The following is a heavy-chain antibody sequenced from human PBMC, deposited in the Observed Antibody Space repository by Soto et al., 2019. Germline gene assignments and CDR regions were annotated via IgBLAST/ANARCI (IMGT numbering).Heavy chain of an antibody. CDR3: ARDLDYYDSSGYYH. D-gene: IGHD3-22*01. Sequence: ASVKVSCKASGYTFTSYAMHWVRQAPGQRLEWMGWINAGNGNTKYSQKFQGRVTIIRDTSASTAYMELSSLRSEDTAVYYCARDLDYYDSSGYYHWGQGTPVTVS. CDR1: GYTFTSYA. CDR2: INAGNGNT. V-gene: IGHV1-3*01. J-gene: IGHJ5*02.